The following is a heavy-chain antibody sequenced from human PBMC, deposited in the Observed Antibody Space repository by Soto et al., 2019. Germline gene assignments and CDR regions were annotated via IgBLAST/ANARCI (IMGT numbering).Heavy chain of an antibody. CDR2: IDPSDSYT. J-gene: IGHJ3*02. D-gene: IGHD5-12*01. Sequence: GESMKISCKGSGYSFTSYWIGWVRQMPGKGLEWMGRIDPSDSYTNYSPSFQGHVTISADKSISTAYLQWSSLKASDTAMYYCARSGYDRQFGRRACDIWRKGTRVTVSS. V-gene: IGHV5-10-1*01. CDR3: ARSGYDRQFGRRACDI. CDR1: GYSFTSYW.